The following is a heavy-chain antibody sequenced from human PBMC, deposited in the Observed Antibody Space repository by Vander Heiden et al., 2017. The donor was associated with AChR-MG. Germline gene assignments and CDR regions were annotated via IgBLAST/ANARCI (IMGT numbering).Heavy chain of an antibody. CDR2: ISGSGGST. V-gene: IGHV3-23*01. CDR1: GFTFGSYT. J-gene: IGHJ4*02. CDR3: AKTHYGDYEAYFDY. D-gene: IGHD4-17*01. Sequence: VQLLESGGGLVQPGGSLRLSCPASGFTFGSYTMGWVRQAPGKGLEWVSAISGSGGSTYYADSVKGRFTISRDNSKNTLYLQMNSLRAEDTAVYYCAKTHYGDYEAYFDYWGQGTLVTVSS.